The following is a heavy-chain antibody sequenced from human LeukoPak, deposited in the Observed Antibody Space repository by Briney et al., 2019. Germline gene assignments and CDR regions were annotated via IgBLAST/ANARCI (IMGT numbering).Heavy chain of an antibody. D-gene: IGHD5-12*01. CDR2: IYYSGST. CDR3: ARVLVDIVAVADAFDI. V-gene: IGHV4-31*03. J-gene: IGHJ3*02. Sequence: SQTLSLTCTVSGGSISSGGYYWSWIRQHPGKGLEWIGYIYYSGSTYYNPSLKSRVTISVDTSKNLFSLKLSSVTAADTAVYYCARVLVDIVAVADAFDIWGQGTMVTVSS. CDR1: GGSISSGGYY.